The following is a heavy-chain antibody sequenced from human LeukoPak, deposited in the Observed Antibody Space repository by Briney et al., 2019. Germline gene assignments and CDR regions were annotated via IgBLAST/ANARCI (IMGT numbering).Heavy chain of an antibody. CDR3: ARDDGYCSGGSCPDDAFDI. D-gene: IGHD2-15*01. Sequence: PGGSLRLSCAASGFTFSSYGMHWVRQAPGKGLEWVAVISYDGSNKYYADSVKGRFTISRDNSKNTLYLQMNSLRAEDTAVYYCARDDGYCSGGSCPDDAFDIWGQGTMVTVSS. J-gene: IGHJ3*02. CDR1: GFTFSSYG. V-gene: IGHV3-30*19. CDR2: ISYDGSNK.